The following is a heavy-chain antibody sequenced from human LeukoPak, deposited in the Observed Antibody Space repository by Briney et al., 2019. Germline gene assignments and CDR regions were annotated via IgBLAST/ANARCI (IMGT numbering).Heavy chain of an antibody. D-gene: IGHD1-14*01. J-gene: IGHJ4*02. V-gene: IGHV3-7*04. CDR3: ARSRISGTYRALY. Sequence: AGESLRLSCAASGFTFSTYWMSWVRRAIKKRLKWVANIKEDGSEKYYVDSVKGRFTISRDNAKNSLYLQMNSLRADDTAVYYCARSRISGTYRALYWGQGTLVTVSS. CDR1: GFTFSTYW. CDR2: IKEDGSEK.